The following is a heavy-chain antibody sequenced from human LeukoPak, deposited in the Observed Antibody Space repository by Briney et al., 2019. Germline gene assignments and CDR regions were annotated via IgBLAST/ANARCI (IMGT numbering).Heavy chain of an antibody. J-gene: IGHJ4*02. D-gene: IGHD3-10*01. CDR3: AREPDYYGSGSPLDY. CDR1: GYTFTGYY. Sequence: ASVKVSCKASGYTFTGYYMHWVRQAPGQGLEWMGWINPNSGGTNYAQEFQGRVTMTRDTSISTAYMELSRLRSDDTAVYYCAREPDYYGSGSPLDYWGQGTLVTVSS. V-gene: IGHV1-2*02. CDR2: INPNSGGT.